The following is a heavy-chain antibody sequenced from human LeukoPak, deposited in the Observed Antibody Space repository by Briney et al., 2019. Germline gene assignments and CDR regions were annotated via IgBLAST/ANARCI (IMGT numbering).Heavy chain of an antibody. J-gene: IGHJ4*02. CDR3: ARGPPNWGMVGY. CDR2: MKSNNGHT. D-gene: IGHD7-27*01. V-gene: IGHV1-8*01. CDR1: GYTFTSFD. Sequence: ASVKVSCKASGYTFTSFDFNWVRQATGQGLEWMGWMKSNNGHTGYAQKFQGRVTMTRDTSISTAYMELSSLTFEDTAVYYCARGPPNWGMVGYWGQGTLVTVSS.